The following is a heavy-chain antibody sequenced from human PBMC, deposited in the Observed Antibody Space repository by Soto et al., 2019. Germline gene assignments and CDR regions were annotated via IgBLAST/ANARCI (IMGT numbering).Heavy chain of an antibody. CDR2: ITGSGDDT. V-gene: IGHV3-23*01. Sequence: GGSLRLSCEASGVIFSGYAMSWVRQAPGRRLEWISAITGSGDDTYYADYVKGRFAVSRDNSKNTVFLQMNNLRVDDSAVYYCAKPRSSLEWPPFDPWGHGTLVTVSS. CDR1: GVIFSGYA. CDR3: AKPRSSLEWPPFDP. J-gene: IGHJ5*02. D-gene: IGHD3-3*01.